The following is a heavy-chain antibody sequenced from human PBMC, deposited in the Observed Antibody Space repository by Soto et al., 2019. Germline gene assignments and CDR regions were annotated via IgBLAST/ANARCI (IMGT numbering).Heavy chain of an antibody. CDR2: IDHSGGT. D-gene: IGHD1-20*01. J-gene: IGHJ6*02. Sequence: QVQLQQWGAGLLKPSETLSLTCAVYGGSFSGYYWSWIRLPPGKGLEWIGKIDHSGGTNYNPSPKSRVTISVDTPKSQFSLKLSSVTAADTALYYCARGNNWNGPPYYDYYAMDVWGQGTTVTVSS. CDR3: ARGNNWNGPPYYDYYAMDV. V-gene: IGHV4-34*01. CDR1: GGSFSGYY.